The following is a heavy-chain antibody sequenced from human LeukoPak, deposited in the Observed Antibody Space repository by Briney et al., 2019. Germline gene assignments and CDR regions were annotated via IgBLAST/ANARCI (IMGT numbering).Heavy chain of an antibody. CDR2: ISGSGGST. D-gene: IGHD3-22*01. Sequence: GGSPRLSCAASGFTFSTYAMSWVRQAPGKGLEWVSAISGSGGSTYYADSVKGRFTISRDNSKNTLYLQMNSLRAEDTAVYYCAKDTDYYDSSGYYYAIDYWGQGTLVTVSS. V-gene: IGHV3-23*01. J-gene: IGHJ4*02. CDR1: GFTFSTYA. CDR3: AKDTDYYDSSGYYYAIDY.